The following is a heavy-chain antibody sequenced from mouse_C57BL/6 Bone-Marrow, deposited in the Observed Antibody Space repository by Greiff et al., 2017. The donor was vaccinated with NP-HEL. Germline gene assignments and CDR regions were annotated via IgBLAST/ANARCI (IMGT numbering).Heavy chain of an antibody. CDR3: ARGGLLWFHYYAMDY. V-gene: IGHV1-18*01. CDR1: GYTFTDYN. CDR2: INPNNGGT. J-gene: IGHJ4*01. Sequence: EVKLQQSGPELVKPGASVKIPCKASGYTFTDYNMDWVKQSHGKSLEWIGDINPNNGGTIYNQKFKGKATLTVDKSSSTAYMELRSLTSEDTAVYYCARGGLLWFHYYAMDYWGQGTSVTVSS. D-gene: IGHD2-9*01.